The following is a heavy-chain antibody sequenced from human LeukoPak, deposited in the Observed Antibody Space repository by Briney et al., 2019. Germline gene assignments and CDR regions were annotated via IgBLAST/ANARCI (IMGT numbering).Heavy chain of an antibody. Sequence: GESLKISCKDFGDSFTDYWIGWVRQMPGKGLEWMGIIHPADSETLYSPSFQGQVTISADVSITTVYLQWSSLKASDTAIYYCAGRHYFGWGGGDYWGQGTLVTVSS. V-gene: IGHV5-51*01. D-gene: IGHD3-10*01. CDR2: IHPADSET. CDR1: GDSFTDYW. CDR3: AGRHYFGWGGGDY. J-gene: IGHJ4*02.